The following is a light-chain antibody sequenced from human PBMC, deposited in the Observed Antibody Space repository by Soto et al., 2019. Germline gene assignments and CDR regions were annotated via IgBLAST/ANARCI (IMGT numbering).Light chain of an antibody. CDR2: DAS. J-gene: IGKJ5*01. CDR3: QQYKNWPLIT. V-gene: IGKV3-15*01. CDR1: QSFRGL. Sequence: EVVLTQSPVTLSLSPGERATLSCRASQSFRGLLAWYQQKPGQAPRLLIYDASTRATGLPARFSGSGSGTEFTLTVSSLQSEDFAVYYCQQYKNWPLITFGQGTRLEIK.